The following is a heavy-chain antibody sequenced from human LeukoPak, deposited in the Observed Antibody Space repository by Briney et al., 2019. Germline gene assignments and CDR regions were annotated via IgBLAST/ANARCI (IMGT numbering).Heavy chain of an antibody. CDR2: IYYSGST. V-gene: IGHV4-59*01. D-gene: IGHD6-13*01. CDR1: GGSISSYY. J-gene: IGHJ5*02. CDR3: ARDYSSSWYRWFDP. Sequence: PSETLSLTCTVSGGSISSYYWSWIRQPPGKGLEWIGYIYYSGSTNYNPSLKSRVTISVDTSKNQFSLKLSSVTAADTAVYYCARDYSSSWYRWFDPWGQGTLVTVSS.